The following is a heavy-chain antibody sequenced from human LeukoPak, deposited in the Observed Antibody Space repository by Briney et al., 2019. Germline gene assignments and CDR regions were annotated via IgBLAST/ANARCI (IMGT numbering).Heavy chain of an antibody. CDR1: GFTFSDYY. V-gene: IGHV3-11*06. Sequence: GGSLILSCAVSGFTFSDYYMSWIRQAPGKGLEWVSYISSSDYYTNYADSVKGRFTISRDNAKNSLYLQMNSLRAEDTAVYYCAKDAYIFDCWGQGTLVTVSS. CDR3: AKDAYIFDC. CDR2: ISSSDYYT. D-gene: IGHD4-11*01. J-gene: IGHJ4*02.